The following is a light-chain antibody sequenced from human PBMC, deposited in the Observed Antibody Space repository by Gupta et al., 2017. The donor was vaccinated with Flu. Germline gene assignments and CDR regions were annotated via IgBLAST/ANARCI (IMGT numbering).Light chain of an antibody. CDR2: DVN. CDR1: STDVGGSNY. CDR3: CSYGGSNNYV. Sequence: QSDLTQPPSASGSPGQSVTISCTGTSTDVGGSNYVSWYQQYPGKAPKLMIYDVNKRPSGVPDRFSGSKSGNTASLTVSGLQAEDEADYYCCSYGGSNNYVFGTGTKVTVL. J-gene: IGLJ1*01. V-gene: IGLV2-8*01.